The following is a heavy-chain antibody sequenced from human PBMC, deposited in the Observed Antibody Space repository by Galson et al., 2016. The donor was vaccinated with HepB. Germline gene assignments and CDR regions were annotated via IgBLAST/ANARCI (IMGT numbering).Heavy chain of an antibody. CDR2: INPNSGDT. J-gene: IGHJ4*02. D-gene: IGHD5-18*01. CDR1: GYTFSGHY. V-gene: IGHV1-2*02. Sequence: SVKVSCKASGYTFSGHYLHWVRQAPGQGPEWVGWINPNSGDTNYAQKFQGRVTLTRDTSISTAYMELRRLRSDDTAVYYCGRALLDTAMAMATDYWGQGTLVTVSS. CDR3: GRALLDTAMAMATDY.